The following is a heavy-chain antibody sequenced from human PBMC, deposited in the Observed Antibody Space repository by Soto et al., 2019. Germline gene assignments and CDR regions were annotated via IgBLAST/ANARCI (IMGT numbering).Heavy chain of an antibody. CDR2: ISYDGSNK. CDR1: GFTFSSYA. V-gene: IGHV3-30-3*01. J-gene: IGHJ4*02. CDR3: ASETGLPAATPSFDS. D-gene: IGHD2-2*01. Sequence: QVQLVESGGGVVQPGRSLRLSCAASGFTFSSYAMHWVRQAPGKGLEWVAVISYDGSNKNYADSVKGRFTISRDNSKNTQYLQMNSLRGEDTAVYNCASETGLPAATPSFDSWGQGTLVTVSS.